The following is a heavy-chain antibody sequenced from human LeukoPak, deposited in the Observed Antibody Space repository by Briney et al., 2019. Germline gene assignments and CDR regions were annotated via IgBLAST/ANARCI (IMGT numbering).Heavy chain of an antibody. V-gene: IGHV3-48*01. CDR2: ISSSSSTI. CDR1: GFTFSSYS. J-gene: IGHJ4*02. Sequence: PGGSLRLSCAASGFTFSSYSMNWVRQAPGKGLEWVSYISSSSSTIYYADSVKGRFTISRDNAKNSLYLQMNSLRAEDTAVYYCARVGGEQQLVGSYFDYWGQGTLVTVSS. D-gene: IGHD6-13*01. CDR3: ARVGGEQQLVGSYFDY.